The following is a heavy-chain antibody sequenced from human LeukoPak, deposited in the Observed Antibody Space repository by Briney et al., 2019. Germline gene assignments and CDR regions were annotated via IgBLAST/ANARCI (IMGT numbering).Heavy chain of an antibody. CDR2: IYTSGST. CDR1: GGSISSYY. J-gene: IGHJ3*02. V-gene: IGHV4-4*07. D-gene: IGHD6-13*01. Sequence: PSETLSLTCTVSGGSISSYYRSWIRQPAGKGLEWIGRIYTSGSTNYNPSLKSRVTMSVDTSKNQFSLKLSSVTAADTAVYYCARAGYSSSWYAAQHDAFDIWGQGTMVTVSS. CDR3: ARAGYSSSWYAAQHDAFDI.